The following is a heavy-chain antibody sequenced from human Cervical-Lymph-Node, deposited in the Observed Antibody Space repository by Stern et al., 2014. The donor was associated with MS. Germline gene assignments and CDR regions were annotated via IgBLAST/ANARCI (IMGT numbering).Heavy chain of an antibody. Sequence: VQLLQSGPGLVKPSETLSLTCAVSGGSISSRYWGWIRQPPGKGLEWIGLISHSGDTKYNPSLKSRVTISLNPSKNQFSLKVTSVTAADTAVYYCARLSTAVDFWGQGTLVTVSS. CDR1: GGSISSRY. CDR2: ISHSGDT. V-gene: IGHV4-59*08. CDR3: ARLSTAVDF. J-gene: IGHJ4*02.